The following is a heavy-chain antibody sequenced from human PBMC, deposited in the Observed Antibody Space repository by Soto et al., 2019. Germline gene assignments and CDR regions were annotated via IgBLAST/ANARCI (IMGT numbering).Heavy chain of an antibody. J-gene: IGHJ6*02. CDR2: IRSKANSYAT. V-gene: IGHV3-73*01. CDR3: TTDYDFCSGYWSHYYGMDV. CDR1: GFTFSGSA. D-gene: IGHD3-3*01. Sequence: GGSLRLSCAASGFTFSGSAMHWVRQASGKGLEWVGRIRSKANSYATAYAASVKGRFTISRDDSKNTAYLQMNSLKTEDTAVYYCTTDYDFCSGYWSHYYGMDVWGQGTTVTVSS.